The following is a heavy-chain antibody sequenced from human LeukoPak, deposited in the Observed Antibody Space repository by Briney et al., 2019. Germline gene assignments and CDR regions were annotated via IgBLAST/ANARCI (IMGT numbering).Heavy chain of an antibody. Sequence: SETLSLTCTVSGDSTSNSHWWTWVRQPPGKGLEWIGEIYHSGSTNYSPSLRSRVTISVDTSKNQFSLKLSSVTAADTAVYYCARVQYYYGSGTNWFDPWGQGTLVTVSS. CDR1: GDSTSNSHW. CDR2: IYHSGST. J-gene: IGHJ5*02. D-gene: IGHD3-10*01. V-gene: IGHV4-4*02. CDR3: ARVQYYYGSGTNWFDP.